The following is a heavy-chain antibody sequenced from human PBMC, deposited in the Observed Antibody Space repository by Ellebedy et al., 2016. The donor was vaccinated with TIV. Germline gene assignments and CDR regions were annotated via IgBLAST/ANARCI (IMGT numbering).Heavy chain of an antibody. J-gene: IGHJ4*02. V-gene: IGHV3-33*08. CDR1: GFTFSTYG. D-gene: IGHD3-22*01. CDR3: ARDPGKPWLLDERAFDY. CDR2: IWYDGRAK. Sequence: GESLKISCAASGFTFSTYGMHWVRQAPGKGLGWVGLIWYDGRAKYYADSVKGRLTISGDNSKNTLFLQMNSLRAEDTAVYYCARDPGKPWLLDERAFDYWGQGTLVTVSS.